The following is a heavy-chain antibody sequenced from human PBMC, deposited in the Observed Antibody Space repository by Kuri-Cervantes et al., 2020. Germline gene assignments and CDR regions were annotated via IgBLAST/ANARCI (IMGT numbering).Heavy chain of an antibody. V-gene: IGHV3-23*01. CDR2: ISGSGGST. D-gene: IGHD3-22*01. Sequence: GESLKISCAASGFTFDNYAMSWVRQAPGKGLEWISGISGSGGSTYYADSVKGRFTISRDNSKNTLYLQMNSLRAEDTAVYYCARDNRDYDSIAFDIWGQGTMVTVSS. J-gene: IGHJ3*02. CDR3: ARDNRDYDSIAFDI. CDR1: GFTFDNYA.